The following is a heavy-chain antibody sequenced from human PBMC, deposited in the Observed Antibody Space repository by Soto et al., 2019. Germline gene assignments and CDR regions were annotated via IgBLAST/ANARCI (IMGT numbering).Heavy chain of an antibody. J-gene: IGHJ4*02. CDR3: ARTTMVRGVIEVFDY. CDR1: GYTFTNHG. V-gene: IGHV1-18*04. D-gene: IGHD3-10*01. Sequence: ASVKVSCKASGYTFTNHGISWVRQAPGQGLEWVGWVSGYNDKTKSAQKFQGRVTMTTDTSTSTAYMELRSLRSDDTAVYYCARTTMVRGVIEVFDYWGQGTLVTVSS. CDR2: VSGYNDKT.